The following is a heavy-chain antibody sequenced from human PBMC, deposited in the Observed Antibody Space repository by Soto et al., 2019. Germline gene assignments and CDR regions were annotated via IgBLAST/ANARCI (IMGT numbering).Heavy chain of an antibody. J-gene: IGHJ4*02. CDR3: ARDRTYSYGYRAYYFDY. Sequence: LRLSCAASGFTFSDYYMSWIRQAPGKGLEWVSYISSSGSTIYYADSVKGRFTISRDNAKNSLYLQMNSLRAEDTAVYYCARDRTYSYGYRAYYFDYWGQGTLVTVSS. V-gene: IGHV3-11*04. CDR2: ISSSGSTI. D-gene: IGHD5-18*01. CDR1: GFTFSDYY.